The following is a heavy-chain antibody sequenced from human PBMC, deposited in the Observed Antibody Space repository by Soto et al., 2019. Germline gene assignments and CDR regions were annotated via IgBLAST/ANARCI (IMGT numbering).Heavy chain of an antibody. CDR3: ARGRYCLTGRCFPNWFDS. Sequence: ASVKVSCKASGYTFTGYYMHWVRQAPGQGLEWMGWINPNSGGTNYAQKFQGRVTMTRDTAMSTAYMEMSRLRSDDTAVYYCARGRYCLTGRCFPNWFDSWGQGALVTVSS. V-gene: IGHV1-2*02. CDR1: GYTFTGYY. D-gene: IGHD7-27*01. CDR2: INPNSGGT. J-gene: IGHJ5*01.